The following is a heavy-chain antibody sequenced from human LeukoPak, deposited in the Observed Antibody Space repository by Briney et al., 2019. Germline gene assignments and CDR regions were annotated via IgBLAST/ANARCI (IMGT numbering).Heavy chain of an antibody. Sequence: SETLSLTCIVSGDSISGYYWSWIRQPPGKGLEWIAYIYHSGTTNYNPSLKSRVTISVDTPKNQFSLKLSSVTAADTAVYYCARGRRCSSTSCYTGYWFDPWGQGTLVTVSS. CDR3: ARGRRCSSTSCYTGYWFDP. CDR2: IYHSGTT. D-gene: IGHD2-2*02. CDR1: GDSISGYY. V-gene: IGHV4-59*12. J-gene: IGHJ5*02.